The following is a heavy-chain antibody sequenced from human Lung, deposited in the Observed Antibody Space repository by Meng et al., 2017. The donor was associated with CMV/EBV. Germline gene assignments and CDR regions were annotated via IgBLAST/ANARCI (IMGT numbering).Heavy chain of an antibody. D-gene: IGHD2-2*01. Sequence: YIFSSYGISWARQAPGQGLEWLGWISVFNGKTNFAQKFQGRVTMTTDTSTTTAFMELRSLRSDDTAVYYCARDDVVLVPAANGMDVWGQGTTVIVSS. J-gene: IGHJ6*02. CDR3: ARDDVVLVPAANGMDV. CDR2: ISVFNGKT. V-gene: IGHV1-18*01. CDR1: YIFSSYG.